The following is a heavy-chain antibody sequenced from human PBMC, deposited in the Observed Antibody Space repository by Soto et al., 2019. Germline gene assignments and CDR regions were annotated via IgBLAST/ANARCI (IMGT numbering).Heavy chain of an antibody. V-gene: IGHV1-18*01. CDR1: GYTFTTYG. J-gene: IGHJ6*02. CDR3: AREGEMPYYYYGLDV. CDR2: ISGYNGHT. D-gene: IGHD3-16*01. Sequence: QVQLVQSGAEVRKPGASVKVSCKASGYTFTTYGISWVRQAPGQGLEWMGWISGYNGHTKYAQKCQGRVTMTTDTSTRTVYMDLRSLRSDDTAVYYCAREGEMPYYYYGLDVWGQGTTVTVSS.